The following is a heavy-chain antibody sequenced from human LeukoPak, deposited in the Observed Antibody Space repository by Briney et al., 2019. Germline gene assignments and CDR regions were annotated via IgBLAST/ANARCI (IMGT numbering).Heavy chain of an antibody. D-gene: IGHD1-26*01. CDR3: ATDRSGSYLNDAFDI. Sequence: ASVKVSCKVSGYTLTELSMHWVRQAPGKGLEWMGGFDPEDGETIYAQKFQGRVTMTEDTSTDTAYTELSSLRSEDTAVYYCATDRSGSYLNDAFDIWGQGTMVTVSS. CDR2: FDPEDGET. J-gene: IGHJ3*02. CDR1: GYTLTELS. V-gene: IGHV1-24*01.